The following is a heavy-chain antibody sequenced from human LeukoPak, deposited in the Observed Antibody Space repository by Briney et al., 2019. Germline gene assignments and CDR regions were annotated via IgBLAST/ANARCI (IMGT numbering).Heavy chain of an antibody. CDR1: GFTLSNSW. J-gene: IGHJ4*02. V-gene: IGHV3-7*01. CDR3: ARVVTMVQGVIGDY. Sequence: GGSLRLSCAASGFTLSNSWMSWVRQAPGKGLEWVANIKEDGSEKYYVDSVKGRFTISRDNAKNSLYLQMNSLRAEDTAVYYCARVVTMVQGVIGDYWGQGTLVTVSS. CDR2: IKEDGSEK. D-gene: IGHD3-10*01.